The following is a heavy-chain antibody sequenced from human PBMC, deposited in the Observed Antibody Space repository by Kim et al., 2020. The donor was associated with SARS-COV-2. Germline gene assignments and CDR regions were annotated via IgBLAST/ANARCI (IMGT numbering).Heavy chain of an antibody. CDR3: AKEGVDIVVVPAFYYYYYYMDV. V-gene: IGHV3-23*01. CDR2: ISGSGGST. CDR1: GFTFSSYA. D-gene: IGHD2-2*03. Sequence: GGSLRLSCAASGFTFSSYAMSWVRQAPGKGLEWVSAISGSGGSTYYADSVKGRFTISRDNSKNTLYLQMNSLRAEDTAVYYCAKEGVDIVVVPAFYYYYYYMDVWGKGTTVTVSS. J-gene: IGHJ6*03.